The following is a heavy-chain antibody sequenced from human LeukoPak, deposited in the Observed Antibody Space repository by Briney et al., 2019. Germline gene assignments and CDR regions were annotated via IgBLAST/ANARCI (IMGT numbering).Heavy chain of an antibody. J-gene: IGHJ4*02. D-gene: IGHD5-18*01. CDR1: GFTFSSYA. CDR2: VSGRGDSK. Sequence: GGSLRLSCAASGFTFSSYAMSWVRQAPGKGLEWVSAVSGRGDSKYYADSLRARFTISRDNSKNTLYLQMDSLRAEDTAVYYCAKGRVDTALVTGSDYWGQGTLVTVSS. CDR3: AKGRVDTALVTGSDY. V-gene: IGHV3-23*01.